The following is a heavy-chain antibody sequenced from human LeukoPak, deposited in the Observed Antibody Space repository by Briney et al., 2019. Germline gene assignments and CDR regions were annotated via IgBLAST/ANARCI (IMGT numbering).Heavy chain of an antibody. CDR3: ARGYDILTGYYKGYFDY. D-gene: IGHD3-9*01. V-gene: IGHV3-64*01. J-gene: IGHJ4*02. CDR1: RFTFSSYA. CDR2: ISSNGGST. Sequence: GGSLRLSCAASRFTFSSYAMHWVRQAPGKGLEYVSAISSNGGSTYYANSVKGRFTISRDNSKNTLYLQMGSLRAEDMAVYYCARGYDILTGYYKGYFDYWGQGTLVTVSS.